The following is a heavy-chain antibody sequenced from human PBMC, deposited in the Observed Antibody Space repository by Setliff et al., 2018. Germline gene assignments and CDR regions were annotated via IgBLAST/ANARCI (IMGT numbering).Heavy chain of an antibody. V-gene: IGHV2-5*08. CDR3: ARIRGGAALGGYYYYYGMDV. CDR2: IYWDDDK. Sequence: TLSLTCTVSGGSISSYYWSWIRQPPGKALEWLALIYWDDDKRYSPSLKSRLTITKDTSKNQVVLTMTNMDPVDTATYYCARIRGGAALGGYYYYYGMDVWGQGTTVTVSS. CDR1: GGSISSYYW. D-gene: IGHD3-16*01. J-gene: IGHJ6*02.